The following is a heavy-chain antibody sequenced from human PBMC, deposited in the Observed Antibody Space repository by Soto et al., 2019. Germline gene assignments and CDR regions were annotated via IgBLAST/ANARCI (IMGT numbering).Heavy chain of an antibody. CDR1: GFTFRSHW. D-gene: IGHD3-16*01. Sequence: PGGSLRLSCVASGFTFRSHWMHWVRQSPGKGLVWVSQINSDGSSANYADAVKGRFTFSRDNAKKTLYLQMNSLRAEDTAVYYCARDGGTYFDYWGQGTLVTVSS. CDR2: INSDGSSA. V-gene: IGHV3-74*01. J-gene: IGHJ4*02. CDR3: ARDGGTYFDY.